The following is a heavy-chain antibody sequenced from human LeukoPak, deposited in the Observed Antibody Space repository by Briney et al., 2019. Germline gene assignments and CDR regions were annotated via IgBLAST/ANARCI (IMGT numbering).Heavy chain of an antibody. CDR2: IYYSGST. V-gene: IGHV4-30-4*08. D-gene: IGHD1-26*01. CDR3: ARAVLGINWFDP. Sequence: SETLSLTCTVSGGSISSGDYYWSWIRHPPGKGLEWIGYIYYSGSTYYNPSLKSRVTISVDTSKNQFSLKLSSVTAADTAVYYCARAVLGINWFDPWGQGTLVTVSS. J-gene: IGHJ5*02. CDR1: GGSISSGDYY.